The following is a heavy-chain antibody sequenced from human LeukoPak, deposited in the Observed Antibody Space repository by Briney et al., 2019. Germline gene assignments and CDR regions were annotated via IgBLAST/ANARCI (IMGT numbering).Heavy chain of an antibody. Sequence: SQTLSLTCALSGDSVSSNSAASNWIRQSPSRGLKWLGRTYYRSKWYNEYAVSMKSRITINPDTSKNQFSLQLNSVTPEDTAVYYCAKEGAGMLTWGQGTLVTVSS. V-gene: IGHV6-1*01. CDR1: GDSVSSNSAA. D-gene: IGHD1-26*01. J-gene: IGHJ5*02. CDR3: AKEGAGMLT. CDR2: TYYRSKWYN.